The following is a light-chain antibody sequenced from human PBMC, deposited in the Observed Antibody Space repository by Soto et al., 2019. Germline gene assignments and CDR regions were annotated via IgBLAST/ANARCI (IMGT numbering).Light chain of an antibody. CDR1: QGIRSW. CDR3: QQGNSFPPT. V-gene: IGKV1-12*01. J-gene: IGKJ1*01. Sequence: DIQMTQSPSSVSASVGDRVTITCRASQGIRSWLAWYQQKPGKAPKLLIYAASNLQSGIPSRFSGSGSETDFTLTISSLQPEDFATYYCQQGNSFPPTFGQGTKVEIK. CDR2: AAS.